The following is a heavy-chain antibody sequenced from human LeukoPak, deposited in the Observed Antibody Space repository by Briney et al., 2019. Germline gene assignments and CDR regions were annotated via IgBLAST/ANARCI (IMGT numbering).Heavy chain of an antibody. CDR2: ISSSSSTI. D-gene: IGHD5-18*01. J-gene: IGHJ5*02. CDR3: AKTAMVTRWFDP. Sequence: GGSLRLSCAASGFTFSSCSMNWVRQAPGKGLEWVSYISSSSSTIYYADSVKGRFTISRDNAKNSLYLQMSSLRAEDTAVYYCAKTAMVTRWFDPWGQGTLVTVSS. CDR1: GFTFSSCS. V-gene: IGHV3-48*04.